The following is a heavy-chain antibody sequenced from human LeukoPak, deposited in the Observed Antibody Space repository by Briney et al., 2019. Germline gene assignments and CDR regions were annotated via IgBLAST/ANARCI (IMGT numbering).Heavy chain of an antibody. J-gene: IGHJ6*03. CDR2: IYYTGST. CDR3: ARTDGNSFYPCYYMDV. D-gene: IGHD3-16*02. V-gene: IGHV4-59*01. CDR1: GDSISNYY. Sequence: PSETLSLTCSVSGDSISNYYWSWIRQPPGKGLEWIGYIYYTGSTNYNPSFKSRVTISVDTSKNQFSLKMNSVTAADTALYYCARTDGNSFYPCYYMDVWGKGTTVTVSS.